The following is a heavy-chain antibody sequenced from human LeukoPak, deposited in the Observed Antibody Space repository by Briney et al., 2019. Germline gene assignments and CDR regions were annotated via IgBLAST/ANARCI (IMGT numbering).Heavy chain of an antibody. V-gene: IGHV4-38-2*01. CDR1: GYSISSGYY. J-gene: IGHJ1*01. CDR3: ARTLYSSSSAYFQH. CDR2: IYHSGST. Sequence: LETLSLTCAVSGYSISSGYYWGWIRQPPGKGLEWIGSIYHSGSTYYNPSLKSRVTISVDTSKNQFSLKLSSVAAADTAVYYCARTLYSSSSAYFQHWGQGTLVTVSS. D-gene: IGHD6-6*01.